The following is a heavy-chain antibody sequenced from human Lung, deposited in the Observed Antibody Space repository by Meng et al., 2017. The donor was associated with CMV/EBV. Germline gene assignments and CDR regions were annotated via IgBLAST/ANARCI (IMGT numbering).Heavy chain of an antibody. Sequence: QVLLVESGGGVVQSGGSLILSCAASGLSFNNFGMHWVRHAPGKGLEWLAFLRYDGANTHYADSAKGRFTISRDNSKHTLYLQMNSLRPDDTALYFCAKDPREWLRGHGMDVWGQGTTVTVSS. V-gene: IGHV3-30*02. CDR3: AKDPREWLRGHGMDV. CDR1: GLSFNNFG. D-gene: IGHD3-3*01. J-gene: IGHJ6*02. CDR2: LRYDGANT.